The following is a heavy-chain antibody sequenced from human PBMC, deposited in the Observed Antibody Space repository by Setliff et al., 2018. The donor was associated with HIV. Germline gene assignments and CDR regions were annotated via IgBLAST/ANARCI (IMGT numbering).Heavy chain of an antibody. CDR1: GGSISSYY. CDR3: ARGGSSSSHRYYYYYYMDV. V-gene: IGHV4-59*01. J-gene: IGHJ6*03. Sequence: SETLSLTCTVSGGSISSYYWSWIRQHPGKGLEWIGYIHYSGSTYYNPSLKSQVTISVDTSKNRLSLKLSSVTAADTAVYYCARGGSSSSHRYYYYYYMDVWGKGTTVTVSS. CDR2: IHYSGST. D-gene: IGHD6-6*01.